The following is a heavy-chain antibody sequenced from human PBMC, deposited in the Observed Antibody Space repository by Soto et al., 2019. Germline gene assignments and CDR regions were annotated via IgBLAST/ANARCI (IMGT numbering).Heavy chain of an antibody. CDR2: TYYRSKWYN. D-gene: IGHD6-13*01. J-gene: IGHJ6*02. Sequence: SQTLSLTCVISGDSVSSNSAAWNWIRQSPSRGLEWLGRTYYRSKWYNDYAVSVKSRITINPDTSKNQFSLQLNSVTPEDTAVYYCARGRGMDSSSWYLPGTSYYYYYGMDVWGQGTTVTVSS. CDR1: GDSVSSNSAA. V-gene: IGHV6-1*01. CDR3: ARGRGMDSSSWYLPGTSYYYYYGMDV.